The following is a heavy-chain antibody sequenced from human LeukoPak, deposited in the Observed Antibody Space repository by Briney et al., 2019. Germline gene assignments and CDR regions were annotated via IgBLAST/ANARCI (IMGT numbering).Heavy chain of an antibody. Sequence: SETLSLTCTVSGGSISSYYWSWIRQPPGKGLEWIGYIYYSGSTNYNPSLKSRVTISVDTSKNQFSLKLSSVTAADTAVYYCAQTGGYGSGSYYSDYWGQGTLVTVSS. CDR1: GGSISSYY. D-gene: IGHD3-10*01. CDR3: AQTGGYGSGSYYSDY. V-gene: IGHV4-59*12. J-gene: IGHJ4*02. CDR2: IYYSGST.